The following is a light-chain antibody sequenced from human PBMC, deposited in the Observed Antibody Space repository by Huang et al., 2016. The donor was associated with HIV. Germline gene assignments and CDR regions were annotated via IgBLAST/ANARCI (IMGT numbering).Light chain of an antibody. CDR3: QQYYNTPS. V-gene: IGKV4-1*01. J-gene: IGKJ1*01. Sequence: DIVMTQSPDSLTVSLGERATINCKSSQSVLYSSNNNNYLAWYQQKPGQPPKLLICWASTRESGVPDRFSGSGSGTDFTLTISSLQAEDVAVYYCQQYYNTPSFGQGTKVEIK. CDR2: WAS. CDR1: QSVLYSSNNNNY.